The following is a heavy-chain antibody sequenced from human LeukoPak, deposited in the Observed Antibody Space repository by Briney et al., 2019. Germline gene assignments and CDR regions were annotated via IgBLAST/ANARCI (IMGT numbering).Heavy chain of an antibody. CDR1: GFTFSSYA. CDR2: ISYDGSNK. V-gene: IGHV3-30-3*01. J-gene: IGHJ4*02. D-gene: IGHD3-22*01. Sequence: QTGGSLRLSCAASGFTFSSYAMHWVRQAPGKGLEWVAVISYDGSNKYYADSVKGRFTISRDNSKSTLYLQMNSLRAEDTAVYYCASRPDYYDSSGRVDYWGQGTLVTVSS. CDR3: ASRPDYYDSSGRVDY.